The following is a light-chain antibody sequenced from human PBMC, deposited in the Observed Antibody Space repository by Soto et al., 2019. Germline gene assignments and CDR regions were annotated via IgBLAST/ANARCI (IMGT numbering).Light chain of an antibody. CDR3: SSYAASNNFYFV. CDR1: SSDVGGYNY. V-gene: IGLV2-8*01. CDR2: EVT. Sequence: LTQPPSASGSPGPSVTISCTGTSSDVGGYNYVSWYQQYPGRAPKLMIYEVTKRPSGVPDRFSGSKSGNTASLTVSGLQAEDEADYYCSSYAASNNFYFVFGGGTKVTVL. J-gene: IGLJ3*02.